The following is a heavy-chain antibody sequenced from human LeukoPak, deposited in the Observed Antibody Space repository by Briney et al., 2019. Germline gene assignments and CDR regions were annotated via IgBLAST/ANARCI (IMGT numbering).Heavy chain of an antibody. V-gene: IGHV3-21*01. CDR1: GFTFSSYS. CDR2: ISSSSSYI. J-gene: IGHJ6*04. D-gene: IGHD3-10*02. Sequence: GGSLRLSCAASGFTFSSYSMNWVRQAPGKGLEWVSSISSSSSYIYYADSVKGRFTISRDSAKNSLYLQMNSLRAEDTAVYYCAELGITMIGGVWGKGTTVTISS. CDR3: AELGITMIGGV.